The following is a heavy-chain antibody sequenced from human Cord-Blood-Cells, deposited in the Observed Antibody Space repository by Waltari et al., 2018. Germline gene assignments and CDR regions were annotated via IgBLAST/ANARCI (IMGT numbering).Heavy chain of an antibody. CDR3: TTLAAAGTFFDY. V-gene: IGHV3-15*01. Sequence: EVQLVESGGGLVKPGGSLRLSCAASGFTFSNAWMSWVRQAPGKGLEWVGRIKSKTDGGTTDYAAPVKGRFTISRDDSKNTLYLQMNSLKTEDTAVYYCTTLAAAGTFFDYWGQGTLVTVSS. CDR2: IKSKTDGGTT. CDR1: GFTFSNAW. D-gene: IGHD6-13*01. J-gene: IGHJ4*02.